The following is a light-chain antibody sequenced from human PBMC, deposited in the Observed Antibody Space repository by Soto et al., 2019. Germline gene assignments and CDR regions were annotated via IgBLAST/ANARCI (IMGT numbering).Light chain of an antibody. Sequence: AIRMTQSPSSFSASTGDRVTITCRASQGISSYLAWYQQKPGKAPKLLIYAASTLQSGVPSRFSGSGSGTDCTLTISCLQSEDFATYYGQQYYSYPTLTFGGGTKVEIK. CDR2: AAS. V-gene: IGKV1-8*01. CDR3: QQYYSYPTLT. CDR1: QGISSY. J-gene: IGKJ4*01.